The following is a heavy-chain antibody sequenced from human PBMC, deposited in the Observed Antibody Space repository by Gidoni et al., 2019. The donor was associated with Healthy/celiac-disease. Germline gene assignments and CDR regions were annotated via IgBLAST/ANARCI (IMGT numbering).Heavy chain of an antibody. CDR2: ISSSSSTI. D-gene: IGHD2-2*01. CDR3: ARDWGCSSARCYAFDY. CDR1: GFTFSSYS. J-gene: IGHJ4*02. Sequence: EVQLVESGGGLVQPGGSLRLSCAASGFTFSSYSMKWGRQPPGKGLEWVSYISSSSSTIYYADSVNGRFNISRDNAKNALYLQMNSLRAEDTAVYYCARDWGCSSARCYAFDYWGQGTLVTVSS. V-gene: IGHV3-48*01.